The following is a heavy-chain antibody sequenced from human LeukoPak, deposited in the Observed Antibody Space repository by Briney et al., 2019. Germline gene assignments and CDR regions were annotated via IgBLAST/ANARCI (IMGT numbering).Heavy chain of an antibody. CDR3: AKGGVVVAATLYFDY. D-gene: IGHD2-15*01. V-gene: IGHV3-53*01. Sequence: GGSLRLSCAASGFTVSSNYMSWVRQAPGKGLEWVSIIYSGGSTFYADSVKGRFTISRDNSKNTLYLQMNSLRAEDTAVYYCAKGGVVVAATLYFDYWGQGTLVTVSS. CDR2: IYSGGST. CDR1: GFTVSSNY. J-gene: IGHJ4*02.